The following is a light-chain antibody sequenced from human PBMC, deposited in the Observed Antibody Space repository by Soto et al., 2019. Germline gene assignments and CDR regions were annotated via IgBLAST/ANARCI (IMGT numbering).Light chain of an antibody. CDR2: DDR. CDR3: AAWDDSLTAWV. J-gene: IGLJ3*02. Sequence: SYELTQPPSVSVAPGQTASITCGGSNIGRKSVHWYQQKPGQAPVVVVYDDRDRPSGIPDRFSGSKSGTSASLAISGLRSEDEADYYCAAWDDSLTAWVFGGGTKVTVL. CDR1: NIGRKS. V-gene: IGLV3-21*02.